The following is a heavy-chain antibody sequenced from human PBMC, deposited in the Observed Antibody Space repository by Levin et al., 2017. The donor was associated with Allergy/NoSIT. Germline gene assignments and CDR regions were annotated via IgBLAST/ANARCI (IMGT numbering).Heavy chain of an antibody. D-gene: IGHD1-26*01. Sequence: GESLKISCAASGFTFSDHYMSWIRQAPGKGPEWIAYISRDGSTIHYGGSLKGRFSISRDNAKKSLYLHMSSLSVEDTALYYCARQTVLGGVMDVWGQGTTVIVSS. CDR2: ISRDGSTI. CDR3: ARQTVLGGVMDV. J-gene: IGHJ6*02. V-gene: IGHV3-11*01. CDR1: GFTFSDHY.